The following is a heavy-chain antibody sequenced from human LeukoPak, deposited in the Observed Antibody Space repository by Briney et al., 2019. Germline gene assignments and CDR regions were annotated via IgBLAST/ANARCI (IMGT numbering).Heavy chain of an antibody. CDR3: ATIPKGSSGWADY. D-gene: IGHD6-19*01. CDR2: IYYSGST. V-gene: IGHV4-39*07. Sequence: SETLSLTRTVSGGSISSSSYYWGWIRQPPGKGLEWIGSIYYSGSTYYNPSLKSRVTISVDTSKNQFSLKLSSVTAADTAVYYCATIPKGSSGWADYWGQGTLVTVSS. J-gene: IGHJ4*02. CDR1: GGSISSSSYY.